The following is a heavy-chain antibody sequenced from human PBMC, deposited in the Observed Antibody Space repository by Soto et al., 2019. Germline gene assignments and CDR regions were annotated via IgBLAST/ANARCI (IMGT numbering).Heavy chain of an antibody. V-gene: IGHV1-8*01. D-gene: IGHD6-6*01. CDR1: GYTFTRYY. Sequence: QVQLVQSGSEGKEPGASMKISCQASGYTFTRYYITWVRQATGQGLEWMGWMNPQTGNTAYAEKFLGRVTMTRSTSINTAYMELSALRSEDTAVYYCARLSEESSSSNYYYFYLDVWGKGSTVTVSS. CDR2: MNPQTGNT. CDR3: ARLSEESSSSNYYYFYLDV. J-gene: IGHJ6*03.